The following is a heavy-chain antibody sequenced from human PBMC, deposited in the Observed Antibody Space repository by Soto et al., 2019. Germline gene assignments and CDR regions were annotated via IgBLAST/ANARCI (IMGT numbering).Heavy chain of an antibody. J-gene: IGHJ6*03. Sequence: ASVKVSCKASGYTFTSYYMHWVRQAPGQGLEWMGIINPSGGSTSYAQKFQGRVTMTRDTSTSTVYMELSSLRSEDTAMYYCARQGQGWDFWSGPYYYYMDVWGKGTTVTVSS. V-gene: IGHV1-46*01. D-gene: IGHD3-3*01. CDR2: INPSGGST. CDR1: GYTFTSYY. CDR3: ARQGQGWDFWSGPYYYYMDV.